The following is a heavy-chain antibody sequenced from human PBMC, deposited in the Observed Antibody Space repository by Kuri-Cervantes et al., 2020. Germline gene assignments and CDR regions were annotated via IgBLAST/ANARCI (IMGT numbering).Heavy chain of an antibody. CDR2: ISYDGSNK. D-gene: IGHD2-2*01. J-gene: IGHJ4*02. V-gene: IGHV3-30-3*01. CDR1: GFTFSSYA. Sequence: GESLKISCAASGFTFSSYAMHWVRQAPGKGLEWVAVISYDGSNKYYADSVKGRFTISRDNSKNTLYLQMNSLRAEDTAVYYCAKAPSLGYCSSTSSQYRGCGWLAIDYWGQGTLVTVSS. CDR3: AKAPSLGYCSSTSSQYRGCGWLAIDY.